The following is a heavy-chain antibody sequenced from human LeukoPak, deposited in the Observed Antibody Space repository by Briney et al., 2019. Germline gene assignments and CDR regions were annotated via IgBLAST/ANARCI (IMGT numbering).Heavy chain of an antibody. CDR1: GFTFSRYS. Sequence: PGGSLRLSCAASGFTFSRYSMNWVRQAPGKGLEWVSSISGSSSYIYYADSVKGRFTISRHNAKNSLYLQMNSLRVEDTAVYYCLRGDRRDYWGQGTLVTVSS. CDR3: LRGDRRDY. J-gene: IGHJ4*02. CDR2: ISGSSSYI. V-gene: IGHV3-21*01.